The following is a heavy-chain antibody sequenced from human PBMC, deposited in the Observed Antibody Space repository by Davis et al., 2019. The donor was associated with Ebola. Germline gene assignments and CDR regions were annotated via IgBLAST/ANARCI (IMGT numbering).Heavy chain of an antibody. D-gene: IGHD2-8*02. CDR2: IYTGDSDT. CDR1: GNSFTSHW. V-gene: IGHV5-51*01. J-gene: IGHJ3*02. Sequence: GESLKISCKDSGNSFTSHWIGWVRQMPGKGLDWMGIIYTGDSDTRYSPSFRGQVTISADKFMKTAFLQWSSLKASDTAMYYCASLRRTITGMDDAFDIWGQGTMVTVSS. CDR3: ASLRRTITGMDDAFDI.